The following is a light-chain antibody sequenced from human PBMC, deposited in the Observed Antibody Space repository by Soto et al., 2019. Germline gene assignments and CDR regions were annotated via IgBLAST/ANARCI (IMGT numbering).Light chain of an antibody. V-gene: IGLV2-14*01. J-gene: IGLJ2*01. CDR2: EVS. Sequence: QSALTQPASVSGSPGQSITISCTGTSSDIGGSNYVSWYQQHPGKAPKLMIYEVSDRPSGVSNRFSGSKSGNTASLTISGLQAEDEADYYCSSCTSSSTVIFGGGTKVTVL. CDR1: SSDIGGSNY. CDR3: SSCTSSSTVI.